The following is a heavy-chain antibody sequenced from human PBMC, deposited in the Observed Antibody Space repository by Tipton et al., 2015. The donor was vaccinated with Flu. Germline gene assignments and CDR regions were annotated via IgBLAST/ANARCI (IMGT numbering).Heavy chain of an antibody. CDR2: ISYDGTDA. Sequence: LSLTCAASGFIFSDYAMHWVRQVPGKGLEWMALISYDGTDADYADSVKGRFTISRDNSKNTLYLQMNSLGAEDTAIYYCARDPKAVAALYYFDYWGQGAPVAVSS. CDR3: ARDPKAVAALYYFDY. J-gene: IGHJ4*02. D-gene: IGHD6-19*01. V-gene: IGHV3-30*04. CDR1: GFIFSDYA.